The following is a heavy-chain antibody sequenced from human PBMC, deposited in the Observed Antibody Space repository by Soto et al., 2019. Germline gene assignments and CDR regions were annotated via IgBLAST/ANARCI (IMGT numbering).Heavy chain of an antibody. Sequence: QVQLQESGPGLVKPSQTLSLTCTVSGGSITSSGYYWSWIRQHPGEGLEWIGFTSNSGSTSYNPSLKSRVTLSLDRSSNQFSLNLKSVTAADTAVYYCARGGGSTKVDYWGQGTLVTVSP. CDR1: GGSITSSGYY. D-gene: IGHD2-2*01. J-gene: IGHJ4*02. CDR3: ARGGGSTKVDY. CDR2: TSNSGST. V-gene: IGHV4-31*03.